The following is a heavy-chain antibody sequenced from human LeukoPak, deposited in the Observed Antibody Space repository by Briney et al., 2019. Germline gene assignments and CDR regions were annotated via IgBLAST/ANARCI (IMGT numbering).Heavy chain of an antibody. Sequence: PGESLKISCMGSGYSFTSYWIGWVRQMTGKGMEWMGIIYPGDSDTRYSPSFQGQVTISADKSISTAYLQWSSLKASDTAMYHCARLLGYCSSTSCYYFDYWGQGTLVTVSS. CDR1: GYSFTSYW. V-gene: IGHV5-51*01. CDR2: IYPGDSDT. CDR3: ARLLGYCSSTSCYYFDY. D-gene: IGHD2-2*01. J-gene: IGHJ4*02.